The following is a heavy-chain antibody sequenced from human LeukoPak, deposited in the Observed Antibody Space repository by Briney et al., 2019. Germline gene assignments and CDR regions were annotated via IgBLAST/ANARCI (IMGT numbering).Heavy chain of an antibody. CDR3: ARDPVEFLESLRVQYYYRFDV. V-gene: IGHV3-33*01. CDR1: GFTFSSFG. J-gene: IGHJ6*02. Sequence: PGGSLRLSCAASGFTFSSFGMHWVRQAPGKGLEWVAIIWYDGSNKYYADSVKGRFTISRDNSRNTLFLQMSSLRAEDTAIYYCARDPVEFLESLRVQYYYRFDVWGQGTTVTVSS. CDR2: IWYDGSNK. D-gene: IGHD3-3*02.